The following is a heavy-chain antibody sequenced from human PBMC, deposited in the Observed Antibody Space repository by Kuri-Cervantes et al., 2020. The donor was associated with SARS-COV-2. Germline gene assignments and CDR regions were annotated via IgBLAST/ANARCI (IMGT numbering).Heavy chain of an antibody. V-gene: IGHV1-18*01. Sequence: ASVKVSCKASGYTFTSYGISWVRQAPGQGLEWMGWISAYNGNTNYAQKLKGRVTMTTDTSTSTAYMELGSLRSYDTAVYYCARVGPVVPAAMDWFDPWGQGTLVTVSS. J-gene: IGHJ5*02. CDR2: ISAYNGNT. CDR1: GYTFTSYG. CDR3: ARVGPVVPAAMDWFDP. D-gene: IGHD2-2*01.